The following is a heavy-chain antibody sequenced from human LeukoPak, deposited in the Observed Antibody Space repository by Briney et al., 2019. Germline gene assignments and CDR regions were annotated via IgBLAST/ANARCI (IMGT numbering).Heavy chain of an antibody. CDR3: AKGIAALGDY. CDR2: ISGSGGST. D-gene: IGHD6-13*01. J-gene: IGHJ4*02. CDR1: GFTFSSYA. V-gene: IGHV3-23*01. Sequence: PGGSLRLSCAASGFTFSSYAMSWVRQAPGKGLEWVSAISGSGGSTYYADSVKGRFTISRDNSKNTLYLQMNSLRDEDTALYYCAKGIAALGDYWGQGTLVTVSS.